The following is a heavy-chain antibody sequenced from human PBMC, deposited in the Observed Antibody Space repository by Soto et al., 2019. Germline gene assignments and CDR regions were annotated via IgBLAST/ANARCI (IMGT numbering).Heavy chain of an antibody. CDR2: IYHRGHT. D-gene: IGHD6-6*01. CDR3: AQTVAARPGFAGFYYGMYV. Sequence: PSETLSLTCAVSGYSISSGYYWGWIRQPPGKGLEWIAAIYHRGHTYYNPSRKNRVTIPAHTPKNQSSRKLSCVTAADTAVYECAQTVAARPGFAGFYYGMYVWGKETTVTVSS. CDR1: GYSISSGYY. J-gene: IGHJ6*04. V-gene: IGHV4-38-2*01.